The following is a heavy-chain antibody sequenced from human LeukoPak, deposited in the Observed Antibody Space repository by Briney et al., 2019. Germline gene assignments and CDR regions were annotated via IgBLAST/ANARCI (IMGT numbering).Heavy chain of an antibody. J-gene: IGHJ1*01. CDR1: GFTFSNYW. CDR3: ARGLYPDYYVSSGSSPPEH. D-gene: IGHD3-22*01. Sequence: GGSLRLSCAASGFTFSNYWMSWVRQAPGKGLEWVANIKQDGSEKYYMDSVKGRFTISRDNSKNSLFLQMNSLRAEDTAVYYCARGLYPDYYVSSGSSPPEHWGQGTLVTVSS. V-gene: IGHV3-7*01. CDR2: IKQDGSEK.